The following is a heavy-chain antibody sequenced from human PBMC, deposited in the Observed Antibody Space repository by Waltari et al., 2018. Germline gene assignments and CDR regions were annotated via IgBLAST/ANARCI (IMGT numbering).Heavy chain of an antibody. CDR1: GFTFSNYW. Sequence: EVQLVESGGNLVQPGGSLRLSCAASGFTFSNYWWDGVRQAPGKGLGWVANEKQDGSESHYVDSVKGRFTISRDNAQNLLYLQMNSLRAEDTAVYYCSVSLNHWGQGTLVTVSS. J-gene: IGHJ5*02. CDR2: EKQDGSES. CDR3: SVSLNH. V-gene: IGHV3-7*01.